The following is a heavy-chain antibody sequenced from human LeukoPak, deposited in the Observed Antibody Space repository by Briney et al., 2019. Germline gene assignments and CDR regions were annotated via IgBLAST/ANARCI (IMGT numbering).Heavy chain of an antibody. CDR3: ARGETGYDSSDYYFYY. V-gene: IGHV3-33*01. CDR1: GFIFGNYG. CDR2: IWYDGSNK. J-gene: IGHJ4*02. Sequence: GRSLRLSCAASGFIFGNYGMHWVRQAPGKGLEWVAVIWYDGSNKYYADSVKDRFTISRDNSKNTLYLQMNSLRAEDTAVYYCARGETGYDSSDYYFYYWGQGTLVTVSS. D-gene: IGHD3-22*01.